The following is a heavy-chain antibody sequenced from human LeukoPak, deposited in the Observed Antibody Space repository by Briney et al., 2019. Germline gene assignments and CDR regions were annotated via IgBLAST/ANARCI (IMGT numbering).Heavy chain of an antibody. CDR1: DTSINTYY. J-gene: IGHJ4*02. V-gene: IGHV4-4*07. CDR3: AKVAEYYYGPETYFFFEN. D-gene: IGHD3-10*01. Sequence: SETLSLICTVSDTSINTYYWSWIRQPAGKGLEWIGHMYATGTTNYNPSLKSRVSMSIDTSKNQISLNLRSMTAADTAVYYCAKVAEYYYGPETYFFFENWGQGTLVTVSS. CDR2: MYATGTT.